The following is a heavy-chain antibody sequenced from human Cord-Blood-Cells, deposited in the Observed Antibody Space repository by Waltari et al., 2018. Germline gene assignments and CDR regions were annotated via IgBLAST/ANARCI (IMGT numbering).Heavy chain of an antibody. V-gene: IGHV3-23*01. D-gene: IGHD7-27*01. CDR2: ISGSGGSK. CDR3: AKGQTGVDAFDI. CDR1: GFTFSSYA. J-gene: IGHJ3*02. Sequence: EVQLLESGGGLVQPGGSLRLSCAASGFTFSSYAMSWVRQAPGKGLEWVSAISGSGGSKYYADSVKGRFTISRDNSKNTLYLQMNSLRAEDTAVYYCAKGQTGVDAFDIWGQGTMVTVSS.